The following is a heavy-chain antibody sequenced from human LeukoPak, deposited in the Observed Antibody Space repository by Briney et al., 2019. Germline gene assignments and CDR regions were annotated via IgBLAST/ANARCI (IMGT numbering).Heavy chain of an antibody. CDR2: IWYDGSNK. V-gene: IGHV3-33*01. CDR3: AGIAHAFDI. CDR1: GFTFSSYG. Sequence: GRSLRLSCAASGFTFSSYGMHWVRQAPGKGLEWVAVIWYDGSNKYYADSVKGRFTISRDNSKNTLYLQMNSLRAEDTAVYYCAGIAHAFDIWGQGTMVTVSS. J-gene: IGHJ3*02.